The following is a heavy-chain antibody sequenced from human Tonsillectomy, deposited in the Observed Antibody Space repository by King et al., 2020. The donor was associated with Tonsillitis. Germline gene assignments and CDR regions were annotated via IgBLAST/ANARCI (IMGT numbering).Heavy chain of an antibody. CDR3: ARHGRVVYSSSWLGLLEYFQH. D-gene: IGHD6-13*01. CDR1: GGAISSSSYY. Sequence: QLQESGPGLVKPSETLSLTCTVSGGAISSSSYYWGWIRQPPGKGLEWIGSIYHTGSTYYNPSLKSRVTISVDTSKNQFSLRLTSMTAADTAVYYCARHGRVVYSSSWLGLLEYFQHWGQGTLVTVSS. CDR2: IYHTGST. V-gene: IGHV4-39*01. J-gene: IGHJ1*01.